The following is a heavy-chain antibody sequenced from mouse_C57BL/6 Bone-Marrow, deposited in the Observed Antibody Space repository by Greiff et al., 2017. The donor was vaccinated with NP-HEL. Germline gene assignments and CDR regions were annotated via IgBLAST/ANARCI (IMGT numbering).Heavy chain of an antibody. V-gene: IGHV3-6*01. D-gene: IGHD2-9*01. J-gene: IGHJ4*01. CDR3: ARRGPYYGYDGYAMDY. Sequence: EVQLQQSGPGLVKPSQSLSLTCSVTGYSITSGYYWNWIRQFPGNKLEWMGYISYDGSNNYNPSLKNRISITRDTSKNQFFLKLNSVTTEDTATYYCARRGPYYGYDGYAMDYWGQGTSVTVSS. CDR1: GYSITSGYY. CDR2: ISYDGSN.